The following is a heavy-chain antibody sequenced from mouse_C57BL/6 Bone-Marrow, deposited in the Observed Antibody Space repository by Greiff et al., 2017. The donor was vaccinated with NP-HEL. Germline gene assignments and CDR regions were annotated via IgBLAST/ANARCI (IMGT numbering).Heavy chain of an antibody. V-gene: IGHV5-16*01. D-gene: IGHD2-2*01. CDR2: INYDGSST. CDR1: GFTFSDYY. CDR3: ARGGVNFDY. Sequence: EVNLVESEGGLVQPGSSMKLSCTASGFTFSDYYMAWVRQVPEKGLEWVANINYDGSSTYYLDSLKSRFIISRDNAKNILYLQMSSLKSEDTATYYCARGGVNFDYWGQGTTLTVSS. J-gene: IGHJ2*01.